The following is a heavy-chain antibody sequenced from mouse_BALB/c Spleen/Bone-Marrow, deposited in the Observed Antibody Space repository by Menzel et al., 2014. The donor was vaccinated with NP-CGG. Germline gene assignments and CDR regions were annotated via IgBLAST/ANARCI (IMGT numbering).Heavy chain of an antibody. V-gene: IGHV2-6*02. CDR3: ARSLRAYAMDY. CDR2: IWSDGSG. D-gene: IGHD1-2*01. CDR1: GFSLTSYG. Sequence: VHLVESGPGLVAPSPSLSITCTVSGFSLTSYGVHWVRQPPGKGLEWLVVIWSDGSGAYNSALKSRLSISKDNAKSQVFLKMNSRQTDDTAMYDCARSLRAYAMDYWGQGTSVTVSS. J-gene: IGHJ4*01.